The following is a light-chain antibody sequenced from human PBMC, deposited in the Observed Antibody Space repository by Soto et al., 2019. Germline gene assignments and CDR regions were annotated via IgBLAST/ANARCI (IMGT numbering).Light chain of an antibody. CDR3: QQRSNWPTT. Sequence: EIVMTQSPTSLSVSPGERAILSCRASQTVGSYLAWYQQKPGQAPRLLIYDASNRATGIPARFSGSGSGTDFTLTVSSLEPEDFAVYYCQQRSNWPTTFGQGTRLEIK. J-gene: IGKJ5*01. V-gene: IGKV3-11*01. CDR1: QTVGSY. CDR2: DAS.